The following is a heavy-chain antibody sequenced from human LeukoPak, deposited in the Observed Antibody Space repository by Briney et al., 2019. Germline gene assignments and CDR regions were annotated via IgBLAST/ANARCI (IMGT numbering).Heavy chain of an antibody. CDR3: ARSPAAHYYYYYYYMDV. CDR2: ISSSGSTI. D-gene: IGHD2-2*01. V-gene: IGHV3-48*03. J-gene: IGHJ6*03. Sequence: GGSLRLSCAASGFTFSSYETNWVRQAPGKGLEWVSYISSSGSTIYYADSVKGRFTISRDNAKNSLYLQMNSLRAEDTAVYYCARSPAAHYYYYYYYMDVWGKGTTVTISS. CDR1: GFTFSSYE.